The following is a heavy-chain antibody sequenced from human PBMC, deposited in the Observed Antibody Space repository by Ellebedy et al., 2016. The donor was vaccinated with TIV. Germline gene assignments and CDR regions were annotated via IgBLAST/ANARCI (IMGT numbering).Heavy chain of an antibody. V-gene: IGHV4-34*01. Sequence: SETLSLTCGVYGGSFTGYYWSWVRQPPGKGLEWTGDVHQSGRTSYHPSLKSRVTISVDTSKNQFSLRLTSVTAADTAVYYCAEGRSGWYYFDYWGQGTLVTVSS. D-gene: IGHD6-19*01. J-gene: IGHJ4*02. CDR3: AEGRSGWYYFDY. CDR1: GGSFTGYY. CDR2: VHQSGRT.